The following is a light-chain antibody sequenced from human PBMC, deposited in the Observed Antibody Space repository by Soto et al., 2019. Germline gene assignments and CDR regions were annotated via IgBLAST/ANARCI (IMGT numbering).Light chain of an antibody. CDR3: GSWDSSLSAYV. J-gene: IGLJ1*01. V-gene: IGLV1-51*01. CDR1: SSNIGGNS. CDR2: DDN. Sequence: QSVLTQPPSVSAAPGQKVTISCSGSSSNIGGNSVSWYQQLPGTAPKLLIYDDNKRPSGIPDRFSGSKSGTPATLGITGFQTGDEADYYCGSWDSSLSAYVFGTGTRSLS.